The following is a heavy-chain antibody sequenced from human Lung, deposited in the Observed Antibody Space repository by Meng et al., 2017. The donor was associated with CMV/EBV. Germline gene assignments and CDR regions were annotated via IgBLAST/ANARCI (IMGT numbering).Heavy chain of an antibody. Sequence: GESLKISCAASGFTLNTHTMNWVRQAPGKGLQWVSSIASSSRHMFYADSVKGRFTISRDNAKNSLYIQMNSLRAEDTAVYYCARDLSVAAEMGLNWYFDLWXRGTLVTVSS. J-gene: IGHJ2*01. CDR2: IASSSRHM. CDR1: GFTLNTHT. V-gene: IGHV3-21*04. CDR3: ARDLSVAAEMGLNWYFDL. D-gene: IGHD2-2*01.